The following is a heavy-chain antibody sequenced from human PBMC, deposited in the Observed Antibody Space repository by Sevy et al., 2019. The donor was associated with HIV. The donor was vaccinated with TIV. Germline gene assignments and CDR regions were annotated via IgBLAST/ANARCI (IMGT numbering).Heavy chain of an antibody. Sequence: ASVKVSCKASGYTFTRYEINWVRQATGQGLEWMGWMNPKSGDTGSVQKFQGRVTMPRNTSISTAYMELRSLRSDDTAVYYCARAIGTTVVTPVDYWGQGTLVTVSS. CDR2: MNPKSGDT. D-gene: IGHD3-10*01. CDR3: ARAIGTTVVTPVDY. J-gene: IGHJ4*02. V-gene: IGHV1-8*01. CDR1: GYTFTRYE.